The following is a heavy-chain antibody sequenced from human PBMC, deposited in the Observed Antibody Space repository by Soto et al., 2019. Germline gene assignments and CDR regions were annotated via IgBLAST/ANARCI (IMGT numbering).Heavy chain of an antibody. J-gene: IGHJ3*02. CDR3: ARDPATYYDILTGYSDDAFDI. D-gene: IGHD3-9*01. CDR2: ISSSSSYI. CDR1: GFTFSSYS. V-gene: IGHV3-21*01. Sequence: GGSLRLSCAASGFTFSSYSMNWVRQAPGKGLEWVSSISSSSSYIYYADSVKGRFTISRDNAKNSLYLQINSLRAEDTAVYCCARDPATYYDILTGYSDDAFDIWGQGTMVTVSS.